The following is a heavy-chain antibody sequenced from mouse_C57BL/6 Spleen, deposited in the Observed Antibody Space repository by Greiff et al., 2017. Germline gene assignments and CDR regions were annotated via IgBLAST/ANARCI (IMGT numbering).Heavy chain of an antibody. CDR1: GFTFSSYT. CDR3: ARHRYYGSSWYFDV. V-gene: IGHV5-9*01. J-gene: IGHJ1*03. Sequence: EVKLVESGGGLVKPGGSLKLSCAASGFTFSSYTMSWVRQTPEKRLEWVATISGGGGNTYYPDSVKGRFTISSDNAKNTLYLQMSSLRSEDTALYYCARHRYYGSSWYFDVWGTGTTVTVSS. CDR2: ISGGGGNT. D-gene: IGHD1-1*01.